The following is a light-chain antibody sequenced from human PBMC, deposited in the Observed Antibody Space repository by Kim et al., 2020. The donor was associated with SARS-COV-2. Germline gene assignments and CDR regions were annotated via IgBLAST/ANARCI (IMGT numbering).Light chain of an antibody. V-gene: IGKV3-11*01. CDR2: DAS. CDR1: HSISSN. J-gene: IGKJ1*01. CDR3: QHRNSWPWA. Sequence: GGDATSYCRAGHSISSNLARHQQQAGQPPRLLFYDASNRAAGIPARFSGSGSGTDFTPTISSLEPEDFAVYYCQHRNSWPWAFGQGTKVDIK.